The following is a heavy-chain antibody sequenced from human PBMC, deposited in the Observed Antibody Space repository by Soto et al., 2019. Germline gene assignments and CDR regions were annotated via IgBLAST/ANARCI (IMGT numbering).Heavy chain of an antibody. D-gene: IGHD3-3*01. CDR2: INHNGST. V-gene: IGHV4-34*01. Sequence: PSETPSITCAVYGASFSGYCWCWVRQPSGKGLEWIGAINHNGSTNYNASLKSRVTISLDTSRNQFSLKLRSVTAADTAAYYCARALNYDFWSGYYKDYFYYGMDVWGQ. J-gene: IGHJ6*02. CDR1: GASFSGYC. CDR3: ARALNYDFWSGYYKDYFYYGMDV.